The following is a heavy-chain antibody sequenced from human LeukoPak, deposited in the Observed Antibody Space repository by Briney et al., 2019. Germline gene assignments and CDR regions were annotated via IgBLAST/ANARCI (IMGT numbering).Heavy chain of an antibody. D-gene: IGHD6-13*01. Sequence: SETLSLTCTVSGGSISSYYWSWIRQPPGKGLEWIAYVYYTGSANYNPSLKSRVTIPVDTSKKQFSLNLTSVTAADTAVYYCARPRIAATFDAFGIWGQGTMVTVSS. CDR3: ARPRIAATFDAFGI. J-gene: IGHJ3*02. CDR1: GGSISSYY. CDR2: VYYTGSA. V-gene: IGHV4-59*08.